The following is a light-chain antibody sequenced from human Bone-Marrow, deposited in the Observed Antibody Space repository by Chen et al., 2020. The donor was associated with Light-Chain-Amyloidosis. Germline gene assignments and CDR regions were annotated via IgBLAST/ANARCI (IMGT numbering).Light chain of an antibody. CDR3: QSADSSGTYEVI. CDR2: RDT. Sequence: SYELTQPPSLSVSPGPTARITCSGDDLPTKYAYWYQQNPGQAPVLVIHRDTERPSGISERFSGSSSGTTATLTISGVQAEDEADYHCQSADSSGTYEVIFGGGTKLTVL. J-gene: IGLJ2*01. CDR1: DLPTKY. V-gene: IGLV3-25*03.